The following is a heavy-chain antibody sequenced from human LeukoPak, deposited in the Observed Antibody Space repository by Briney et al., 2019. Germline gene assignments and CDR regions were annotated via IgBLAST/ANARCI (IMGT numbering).Heavy chain of an antibody. V-gene: IGHV3-53*01. Sequence: GGSLRLSCAAFGFTVSSNYMSWVRQAPGKGLEWVSVIFGGGGTYYGDSVRGRFTISRDNSKNTLYLQMSSLRAEDTAVYYCARRLVGASPPNYFYGMDVWGQGTTVIVSS. CDR2: IFGGGGT. D-gene: IGHD1-26*01. J-gene: IGHJ6*02. CDR3: ARRLVGASPPNYFYGMDV. CDR1: GFTVSSNY.